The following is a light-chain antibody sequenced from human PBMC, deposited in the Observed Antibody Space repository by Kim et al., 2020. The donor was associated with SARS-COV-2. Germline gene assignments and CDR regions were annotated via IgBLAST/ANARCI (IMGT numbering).Light chain of an antibody. V-gene: IGKV3-15*01. J-gene: IGKJ4*01. CDR1: LTLGSF. Sequence: VSPGETATLSCNASLTLGSFLALYQQNPGQAPSLLIHHISTRATGVPARFSGSGSGTEFSLTISSLESGDSAVYYCQQHNGWPLTIGGGTKVDIK. CDR2: HIS. CDR3: QQHNGWPLT.